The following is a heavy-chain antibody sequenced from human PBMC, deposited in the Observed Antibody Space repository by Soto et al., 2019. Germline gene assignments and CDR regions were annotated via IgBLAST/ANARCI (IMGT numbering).Heavy chain of an antibody. D-gene: IGHD1-7*01. CDR3: AMAGNYRYFDS. V-gene: IGHV4-38-2*01. J-gene: IGHJ4*02. CDR2: VANSGTT. Sequence: SETLSLTCAVSGYSISSGYYWGWIRQPPGKGLEWIGYVANSGTTNYNPSLKSRVTLSLDTSNNQFSLKLASVTAADTAVYYCAMAGNYRYFDSWGQGVLVTVSS. CDR1: GYSISSGYY.